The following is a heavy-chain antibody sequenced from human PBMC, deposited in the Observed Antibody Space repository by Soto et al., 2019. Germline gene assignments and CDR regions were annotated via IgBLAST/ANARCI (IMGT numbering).Heavy chain of an antibody. D-gene: IGHD1-26*01. J-gene: IGHJ6*02. CDR1: GGTFSSYT. CDR2: IIPILGIA. V-gene: IGHV1-69*02. Sequence: SVKVSCKASGGTFSSYTISWVRQAPGQGLEWMGRIIPILGIANYAQKFQGRVTITADKSTSTAYMELSSLRSEDTAVYYCARGASSGSYYYCGMDVWGQGTTVTVSS. CDR3: ARGASSGSYYYCGMDV.